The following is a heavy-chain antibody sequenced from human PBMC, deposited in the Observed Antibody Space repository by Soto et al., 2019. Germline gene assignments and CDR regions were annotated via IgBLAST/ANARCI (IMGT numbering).Heavy chain of an antibody. J-gene: IGHJ6*02. V-gene: IGHV3-30-3*01. CDR3: ARDAAARPGYYYYYGMDV. CDR2: ISYDGSNK. CDR1: GFTFSSYA. D-gene: IGHD6-6*01. Sequence: QVQLVESGGGVAQPGRSLRLSCAASGFTFSSYAMHWVRQAPGKGLEWVAVISYDGSNKYYADSVKGRFTISRDNSKNTLYLQMNSLRAEDTAVYYCARDAAARPGYYYYYGMDVWGQGTTVTVSS.